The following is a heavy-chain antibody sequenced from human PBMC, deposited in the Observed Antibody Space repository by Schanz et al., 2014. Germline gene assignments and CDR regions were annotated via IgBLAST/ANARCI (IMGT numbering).Heavy chain of an antibody. J-gene: IGHJ4*02. CDR2: ISSSSSHM. Sequence: VQLVESGGGLVKPGGSLRLSCAVSGFTFNIYSMNWVRQAPGKGLEWVSSISSSSSHMNYAGSVKGRFSISRDNAKNSLYLQMNSLRADDTAVYFCARDRHCSTTTCGTDWGQGTLVTVSS. D-gene: IGHD2-2*01. CDR1: GFTFNIYS. CDR3: ARDRHCSTTTCGTD. V-gene: IGHV3-21*01.